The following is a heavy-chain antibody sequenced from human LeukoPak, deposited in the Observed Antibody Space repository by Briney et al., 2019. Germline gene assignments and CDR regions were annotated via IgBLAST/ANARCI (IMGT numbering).Heavy chain of an antibody. CDR1: GFTFSSNY. D-gene: IGHD6-13*01. CDR3: VRDRFIAAAGRT. CDR2: IYSGGTT. J-gene: IGHJ5*02. Sequence: GGSLRLSCAASGFTFSSNYMSWVRQAPGKGLEWVSVIYSGGTTYYTDSVKGRFNISRDNSKNTVYLQMNSLRAEDTAVYYCVRDRFIAAAGRTWGQGTLVTVSS. V-gene: IGHV3-66*01.